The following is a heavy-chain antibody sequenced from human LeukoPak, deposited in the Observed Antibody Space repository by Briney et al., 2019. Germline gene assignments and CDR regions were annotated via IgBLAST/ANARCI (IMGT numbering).Heavy chain of an antibody. Sequence: ASVKVSCKASGGTFSSYAISWVRQAPGQGLEWMGWIGTYKGNTNYAQMFQGRVTMTTDTSTSTAYMELKNLRSDDTAVYYCARTPGMVVVKTFYCMDVWGQGTTVTVSS. CDR2: IGTYKGNT. V-gene: IGHV1-18*01. CDR3: ARTPGMVVVKTFYCMDV. D-gene: IGHD3-22*01. CDR1: GGTFSSYA. J-gene: IGHJ6*02.